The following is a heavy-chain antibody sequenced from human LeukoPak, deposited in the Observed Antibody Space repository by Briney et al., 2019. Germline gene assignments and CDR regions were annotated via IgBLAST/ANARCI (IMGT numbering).Heavy chain of an antibody. CDR1: GFTFSSYW. CDR3: AKDQRFRGYSYEYWYFDL. CDR2: INSDGSST. V-gene: IGHV3-74*01. D-gene: IGHD5-18*01. J-gene: IGHJ2*01. Sequence: GGSLRLSCAASGFTFSSYWMHWVRQAPGKGLVWVSRINSDGSSTRYADSVKGRFTISRDNAKNTLYLQMNSLRAEDTAVYYCAKDQRFRGYSYEYWYFDLWGRGTLVTVSS.